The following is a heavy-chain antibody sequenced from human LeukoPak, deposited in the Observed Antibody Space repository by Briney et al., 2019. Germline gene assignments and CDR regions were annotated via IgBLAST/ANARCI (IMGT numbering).Heavy chain of an antibody. Sequence: GGSLRLSCVGSGFIFRNAGMHWVRPARGTGLVWVSRLYSEGGRTYYADSVKGRFTISRDNAKNTLFLQMNSLTVEDTAVYYCSRGLGQPVDSWGQGTLVTVSS. D-gene: IGHD6-6*01. CDR1: GFIFRNAG. V-gene: IGHV3-74*01. J-gene: IGHJ4*02. CDR3: SRGLGQPVDS. CDR2: LYSEGGRT.